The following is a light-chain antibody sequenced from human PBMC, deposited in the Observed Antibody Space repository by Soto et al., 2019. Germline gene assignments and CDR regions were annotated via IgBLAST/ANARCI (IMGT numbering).Light chain of an antibody. J-gene: IGKJ1*01. Sequence: DIVMTQSADSLAVSLGERATINCKSSQSVFSNSNNKKYLAWYQKKPGQPPKLLIHWASIRESGVPDRFSGSGSGTDFTLTINSLQAEDVAVYYCQQYYSTPWRFGQRSKVDI. CDR2: WAS. CDR1: QSVFSNSNNKKY. V-gene: IGKV4-1*01. CDR3: QQYYSTPWR.